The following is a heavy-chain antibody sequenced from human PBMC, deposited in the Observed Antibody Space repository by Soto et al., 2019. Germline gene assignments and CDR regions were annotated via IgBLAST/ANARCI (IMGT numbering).Heavy chain of an antibody. D-gene: IGHD3-22*01. J-gene: IGHJ5*02. CDR2: IYHSGST. CDR1: GGSISSGGYS. Sequence: SDTLSLTCAVSGGSISSGGYSWSWIRQPPGKGLEWIGYIYHSGSTYYNPSLKSRVTISVDRSKNQFSLKLSSVTAADTAVYYCASSTMILGWFAPWAQGTLVTVS. V-gene: IGHV4-30-2*01. CDR3: ASSTMILGWFAP.